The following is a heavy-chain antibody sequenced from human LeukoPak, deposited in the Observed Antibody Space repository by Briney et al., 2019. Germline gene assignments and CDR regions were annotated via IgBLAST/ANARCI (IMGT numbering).Heavy chain of an antibody. J-gene: IGHJ2*01. CDR2: IYPSGST. CDR3: ARGRDLVVNSRGSYWYFDL. CDR1: GGSISSGGYS. V-gene: IGHV4-61*08. D-gene: IGHD2-2*01. Sequence: SQTLSLTCAVSGGSISSGGYSWSWIRQPPGKGLEWIGYIYPSGSTTYNPSLKSRVSILLDTSKTQFSLKLTSVTAADTAVYYCARGRDLVVNSRGSYWYFDLWGRGTLVSVSS.